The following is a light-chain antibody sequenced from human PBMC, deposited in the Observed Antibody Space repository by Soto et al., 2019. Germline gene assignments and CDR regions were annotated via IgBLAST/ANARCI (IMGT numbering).Light chain of an antibody. Sequence: QSALTQPASVSGSPGQSITISCTGTRSDVGGYNYVSWYQQHPGKAPKLMIFEVSNRPSGVSNRFSGSKSGNTASLTISGLQAADEADYYCSSYTSTSTLVFFGTGTKVTVL. CDR3: SSYTSTSTLVF. CDR1: RSDVGGYNY. J-gene: IGLJ1*01. V-gene: IGLV2-14*01. CDR2: EVS.